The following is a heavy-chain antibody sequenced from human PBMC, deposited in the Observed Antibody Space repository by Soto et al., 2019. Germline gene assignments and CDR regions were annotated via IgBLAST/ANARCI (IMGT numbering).Heavy chain of an antibody. J-gene: IGHJ3*02. CDR2: ISDDGGRNK. CDR1: GFISSDYG. V-gene: IGHV3-30*18. Sequence: QMQLVESGGGVVQPGRSLRLSCAASGFISSDYGIHWVRQAPGKGLEWVAFISDDGGRNKVYAASVKGRFTISRDNSVDTVHLQMNGLSTEDTAVYYCTKARNNVRDAFDILGQGSMVTVSS. CDR3: TKARNNVRDAFDI.